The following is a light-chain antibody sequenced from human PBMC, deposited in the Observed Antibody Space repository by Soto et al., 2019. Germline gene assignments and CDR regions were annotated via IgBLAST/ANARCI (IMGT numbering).Light chain of an antibody. CDR2: DAS. CDR1: QSISSW. Sequence: DIPMTQSPSTLSASVGDRVTITCRASQSISSWLAWYQQKPGEAPKLLIYDASSLESEVPSRFSGSGSGTEFTLTISSLQPDDFATYYCQQYNSYWTFGQGTKVEIK. J-gene: IGKJ1*01. V-gene: IGKV1-5*01. CDR3: QQYNSYWT.